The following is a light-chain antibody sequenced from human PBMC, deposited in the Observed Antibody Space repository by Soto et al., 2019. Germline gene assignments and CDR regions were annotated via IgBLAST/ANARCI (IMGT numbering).Light chain of an antibody. CDR2: ATS. J-gene: IGKJ1*01. CDR3: HQFGYSPRT. Sequence: TQSPSTLSASVGDRVTITCRASQSINSDYLAWFQQRPGQAPRLLIFATSRRATDIPDRFSGSGSGTDFTLAIRRLEPEDFAVYYCHQFGYSPRTFGQGTKVE. V-gene: IGKV3-20*01. CDR1: QSINSDY.